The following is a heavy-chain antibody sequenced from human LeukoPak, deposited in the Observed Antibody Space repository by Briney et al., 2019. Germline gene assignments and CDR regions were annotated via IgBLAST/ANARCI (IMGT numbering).Heavy chain of an antibody. V-gene: IGHV1-24*01. CDR2: FGPEDGAT. CDR1: GYTLTGLS. D-gene: IGHD3-3*01. J-gene: IGHJ4*02. Sequence: GASVKVSCKVSGYTLTGLSMHWVRQAPGKGLEWMGGFGPEDGATIYAQKFQGRVTMTEDTATNTAYMELSSLRSEDTAVYYCATKIIVVVAAANPAGLRFLEWFDYWGQGTLVTVSS. CDR3: ATKIIVVVAAANPAGLRFLEWFDY.